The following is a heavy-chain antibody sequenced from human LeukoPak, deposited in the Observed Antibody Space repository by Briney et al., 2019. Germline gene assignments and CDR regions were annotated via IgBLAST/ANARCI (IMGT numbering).Heavy chain of an antibody. CDR1: GFTFSSYS. CDR2: ISSSSSYI. CDR3: AREVGGGATRHAFDI. D-gene: IGHD1-26*01. V-gene: IGHV3-21*01. J-gene: IGHJ3*02. Sequence: GGSLRLSCAASGFTFSSYSMNWVRQAPGEGLEWVSSISSSSSYIYYADSVKGRFTISTDNAKHSLYLQMNSLRAEDTAVYYCAREVGGGATRHAFDIWGQGTMVTVSS.